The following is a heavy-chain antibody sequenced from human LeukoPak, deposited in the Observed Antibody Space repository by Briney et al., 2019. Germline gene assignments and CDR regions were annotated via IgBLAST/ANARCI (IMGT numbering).Heavy chain of an antibody. CDR1: GFTFDGYG. CDR2: ITWNSDDM. D-gene: IGHD3-9*01. CDR3: TKVTDWRTGFDY. V-gene: IGHV3-9*01. J-gene: IGHJ4*02. Sequence: GGSLRLSCAASGFTFDGYGMYWVRQAPGKGLEWVSGITWNSDDMAYADSVKGRFTISRDNAKNCLYLQMNSLRVEDTALYYCTKVTDWRTGFDYWGQGTLVTVSS.